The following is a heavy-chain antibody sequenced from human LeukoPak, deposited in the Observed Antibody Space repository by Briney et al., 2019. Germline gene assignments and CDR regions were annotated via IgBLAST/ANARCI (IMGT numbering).Heavy chain of an antibody. CDR2: IKSKTDGGTT. CDR1: GFTFSNAW. Sequence: GGSLRLSCAASGFTFSNAWMSWVHQAPGKGLEWVGRIKSKTDGGTTDYAAPVKGRFTISRDDSKNTLYLQMNSLKTEDTAVYYCTTVGLRFGELLYFDYWGQGTLVTVSS. CDR3: TTVGLRFGELLYFDY. V-gene: IGHV3-15*01. D-gene: IGHD3-10*01. J-gene: IGHJ4*02.